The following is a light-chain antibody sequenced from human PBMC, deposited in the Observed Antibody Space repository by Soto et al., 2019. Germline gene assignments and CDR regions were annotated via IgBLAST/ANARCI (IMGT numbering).Light chain of an antibody. CDR3: QKYNNWPPIT. Sequence: EIVLTQSPAILSVSPGERATLSCRASQSVSSNLAWYQQKPGQAPRLLIYGASNRATGIPARFSGSGSGTEFTLTISRLQSEDFAVYYCQKYNNWPPITFGQGTRLEIK. V-gene: IGKV3-15*01. CDR1: QSVSSN. J-gene: IGKJ5*01. CDR2: GAS.